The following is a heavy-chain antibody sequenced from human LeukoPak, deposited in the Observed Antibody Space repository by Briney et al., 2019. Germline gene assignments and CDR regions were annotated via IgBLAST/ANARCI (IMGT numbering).Heavy chain of an antibody. D-gene: IGHD5-18*01. CDR3: AKEYMDTAVDDAFDI. CDR2: ISGNGGST. Sequence: GGSLRLSCAASGFTFSSYAMHWVRQAPGKGLEWVSTISGNGGSTYYADSVKGRFTISRDNSKNTLYLQMSSLRAEDTAVYYCAKEYMDTAVDDAFDIWGQGTMVTASS. J-gene: IGHJ3*02. V-gene: IGHV3-23*01. CDR1: GFTFSSYA.